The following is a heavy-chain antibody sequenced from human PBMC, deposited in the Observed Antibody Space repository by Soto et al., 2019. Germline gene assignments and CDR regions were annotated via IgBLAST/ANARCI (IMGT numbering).Heavy chain of an antibody. J-gene: IGHJ4*02. V-gene: IGHV3-64D*06. Sequence: GGSLRLSCSGSGFTFSNYGMHWVRQAPGKGLEFVSAIIANGGTTYYADSVRGRFTISRDNSKNTLYLQMSSLRADDTALYYCVKDRSLAVADIHYFDYRGQGTLVTVSS. D-gene: IGHD6-19*01. CDR1: GFTFSNYG. CDR2: IIANGGTT. CDR3: VKDRSLAVADIHYFDY.